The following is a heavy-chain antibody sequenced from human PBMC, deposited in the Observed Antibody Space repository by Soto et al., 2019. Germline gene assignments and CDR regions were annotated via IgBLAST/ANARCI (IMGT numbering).Heavy chain of an antibody. CDR3: VRTSLVVAAATREDY. CDR1: GFTFSSYW. V-gene: IGHV3-74*01. J-gene: IGHJ4*02. CDR2: INSDGSST. D-gene: IGHD2-15*01. Sequence: EVQLVESGGGLVQPGGSLRLSCAASGFTFSSYWMHWVRHAPGQGLVWVSRINSDGSSTSYADSVKGRFTISRDNAKNTLYLQMNSLRAEDTAVYYCVRTSLVVAAATREDYWGQGRLVTVSS.